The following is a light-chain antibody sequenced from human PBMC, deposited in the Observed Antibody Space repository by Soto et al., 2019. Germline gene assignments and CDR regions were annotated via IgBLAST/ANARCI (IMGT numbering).Light chain of an antibody. Sequence: IQMTQSPSAMSASVGDRVTIPCRASQGISNYLAWFQQKPGKVPERLIYAASSLQSGVPSRFSGSGSETEFTLTISSLQPEDFATYYCLQPYSFPWPFAQGTKVDIK. CDR1: QGISNY. V-gene: IGKV1-17*03. CDR3: LQPYSFPWP. CDR2: AAS. J-gene: IGKJ1*01.